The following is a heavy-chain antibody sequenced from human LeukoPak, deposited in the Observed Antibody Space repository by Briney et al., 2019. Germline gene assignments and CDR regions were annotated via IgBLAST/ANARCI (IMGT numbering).Heavy chain of an antibody. CDR1: GGSISSGDYY. Sequence: SETLSLTCTVSGGSISSGDYYWNWIRQHPEKSLEWIGYIFYSGSAYYNPSLKSRVTISVDTSKNQFSLKLSTVTAADTAVYYCARGSTLIRGFDYWGQGTLVTVSS. CDR2: IFYSGSA. J-gene: IGHJ4*02. D-gene: IGHD3-10*01. V-gene: IGHV4-31*03. CDR3: ARGSTLIRGFDY.